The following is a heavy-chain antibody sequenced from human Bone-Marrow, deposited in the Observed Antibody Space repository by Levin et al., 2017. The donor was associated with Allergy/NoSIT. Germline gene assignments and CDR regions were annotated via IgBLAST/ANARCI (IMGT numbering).Heavy chain of an antibody. CDR3: AREYIVVVPAAMDYYYGMDV. V-gene: IGHV4-34*01. D-gene: IGHD2-2*01. CDR1: GGSFSGYY. J-gene: IGHJ6*02. Sequence: PSETLSLTCAVYGGSFSGYYWSWIRQPPGKGLEWIGEINHSGSTNYNPSLKSRVTISVDTSKNQFSLKLSSVTAADTAVYYCAREYIVVVPAAMDYYYGMDVWGQGTTVTVSS. CDR2: INHSGST.